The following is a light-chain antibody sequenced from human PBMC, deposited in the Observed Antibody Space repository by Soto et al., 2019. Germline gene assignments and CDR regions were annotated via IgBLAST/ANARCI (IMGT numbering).Light chain of an antibody. Sequence: EIVLTQSPGPLSLSPGEAATLSCMSSQSVSNNYLAWYQQKPGQAPGLLIYGASNRATGLPARFSGSGSGTEFTLTINSLQAEDCAVYYCQQYYNWPRTFGQGTRLQIK. CDR3: QQYYNWPRT. CDR1: QSVSNN. V-gene: IGKV3-15*01. CDR2: GAS. J-gene: IGKJ5*01.